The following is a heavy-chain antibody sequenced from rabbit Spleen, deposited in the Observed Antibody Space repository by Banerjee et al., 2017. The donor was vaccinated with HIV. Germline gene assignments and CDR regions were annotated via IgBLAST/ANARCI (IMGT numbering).Heavy chain of an antibody. Sequence: QSLEESGGDLVKPGASLTLTCTASGVSFSSSSYICWVRQAPGKGLEWITCINMVTGKSVYASWAKGRFIMSRTSSTKVTLQMTSLTAADTATYFCAKGIPANANYLREMALWGPGTLVTVS. J-gene: IGHJ4*01. D-gene: IGHD1-1*01. V-gene: IGHV1S40*01. CDR3: AKGIPANANYLREMAL. CDR1: GVSFSSSSY. CDR2: INMVTGKS.